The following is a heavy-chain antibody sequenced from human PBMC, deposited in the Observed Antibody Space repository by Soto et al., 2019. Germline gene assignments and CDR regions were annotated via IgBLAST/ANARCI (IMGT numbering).Heavy chain of an antibody. CDR2: IIPIFGTA. CDR3: ARDSALMVYAIPNYYYGMDV. J-gene: IGHJ6*02. Sequence: SVKVSCKASGGTFSSYAISWVRQAPGQGIEWMGGIIPIFGTANYAQKFQGRVTITADESTSTAYMELSSLRSEDTAVYYCARDSALMVYAIPNYYYGMDVWGQGTTVTVSS. D-gene: IGHD2-8*01. CDR1: GGTFSSYA. V-gene: IGHV1-69*01.